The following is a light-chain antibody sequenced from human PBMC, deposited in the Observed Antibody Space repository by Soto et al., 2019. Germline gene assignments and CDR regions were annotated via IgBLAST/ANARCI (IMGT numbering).Light chain of an antibody. V-gene: IGLV2-11*01. CDR1: SSDVGDYNY. CDR3: CSYAGSYIFV. J-gene: IGLJ1*01. CDR2: DVT. Sequence: QSALTQPRSVSGSPGQSVTISGTGTSSDVGDYNYVSWYQQHPGKAPKVMIYDVTKRPSGVPDRFSGSKSGNTASLTISGLQAEDEADYYCCSYAGSYIFVFGTGTKLTVL.